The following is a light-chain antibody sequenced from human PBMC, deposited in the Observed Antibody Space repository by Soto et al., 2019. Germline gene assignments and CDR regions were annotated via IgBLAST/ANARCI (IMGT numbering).Light chain of an antibody. J-gene: IGKJ4*01. Sequence: AIRMTQSPSSFSASTGDRVTITCRASQSIGTYLAWYQQIPGRAPKLLIFAASTLQRGVPSRFSGSGSGTDFTLTISCLQSEDFATYYCQQYYIYPPTLCGGTNVDIK. CDR3: QQYYIYPPT. V-gene: IGKV1-8*01. CDR2: AAS. CDR1: QSIGTY.